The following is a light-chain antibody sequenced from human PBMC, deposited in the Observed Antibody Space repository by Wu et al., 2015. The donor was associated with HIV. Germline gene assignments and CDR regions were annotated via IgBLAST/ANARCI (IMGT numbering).Light chain of an antibody. V-gene: IGKV3-20*01. Sequence: EVVLTQSPGTLSLSLGERATLSCRASQRVSSTYIAWYQQKVGQSPRLLIYGASSRAAGIPDRFSGSGSGTDFTLSISRLEPEDFAAYYCQQYSSAPFTFGPGTQSGSQT. CDR1: QRVSSTY. J-gene: IGKJ3*01. CDR3: QQYSSAPFT. CDR2: GAS.